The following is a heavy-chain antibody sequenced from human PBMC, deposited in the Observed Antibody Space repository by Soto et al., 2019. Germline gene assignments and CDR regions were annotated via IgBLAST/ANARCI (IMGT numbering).Heavy chain of an antibody. J-gene: IGHJ4*02. CDR3: ARGSDFWSDIQAFDY. CDR1: GFTFSSYA. CDR2: ISYDGSNK. D-gene: IGHD3-3*01. Sequence: GGSLRLSCAASGFTFSSYAMHWVRQAPGKGLEWVAVISYDGSNKYYADSVKGRFTISRDNSKNTLYLQMNSLRAEDTAVYYCARGSDFWSDIQAFDYWGQGTLVTVSS. V-gene: IGHV3-30-3*01.